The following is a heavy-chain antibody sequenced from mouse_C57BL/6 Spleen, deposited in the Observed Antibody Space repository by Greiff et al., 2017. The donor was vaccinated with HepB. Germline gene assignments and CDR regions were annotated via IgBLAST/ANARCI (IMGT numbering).Heavy chain of an antibody. D-gene: IGHD1-1*01. CDR1: GYAFTNYL. CDR3: ARAVTVVAPYFDY. CDR2: INPGSGGT. V-gene: IGHV1-54*01. J-gene: IGHJ2*01. Sequence: VKLQESGAELVRPGTSVKVSCKASGYAFTNYLIEWVKQRPGQGLEWIGVINPGSGGTNYNEKFKGKATLTADKSSSTAYMQLSSLTSEDSAVYFCARAVTVVAPYFDYWGQGTTLTVSS.